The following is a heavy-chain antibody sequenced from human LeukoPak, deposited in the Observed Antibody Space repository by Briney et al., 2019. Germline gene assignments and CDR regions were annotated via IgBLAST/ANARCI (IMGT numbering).Heavy chain of an antibody. V-gene: IGHV3-30-3*01. CDR1: GFTFSSYA. Sequence: GGSLRLSCAASGFTFSSYAMHWVRQAPGKGLEWVAVISYDGSNKYYADSVKGRFTISRDNSKNTLYLQMNSLRAEDTAVYYCARDRPRRAFDIWGQGTMVTVSS. J-gene: IGHJ3*02. CDR3: ARDRPRRAFDI. CDR2: ISYDGSNK.